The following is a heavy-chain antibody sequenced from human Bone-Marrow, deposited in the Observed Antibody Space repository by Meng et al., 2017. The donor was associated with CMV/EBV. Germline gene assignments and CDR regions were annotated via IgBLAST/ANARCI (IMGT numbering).Heavy chain of an antibody. V-gene: IGHV3-7*01. Sequence: GESLKISCTASGFTFGDYAMSWVRQAPGKGLEWVANIEGDGTEKYYVDSVKGRFTISRDNAKNSLYLQMNSLRVEDTAVYYCARDTSITLAPDWYFDLWGRGTLVTVYS. CDR2: IEGDGTEK. CDR1: GFTFGDYA. CDR3: ARDTSITLAPDWYFDL. J-gene: IGHJ2*01. D-gene: IGHD3-10*01.